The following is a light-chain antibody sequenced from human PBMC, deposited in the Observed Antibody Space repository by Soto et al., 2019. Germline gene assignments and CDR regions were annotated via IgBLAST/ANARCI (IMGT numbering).Light chain of an antibody. V-gene: IGKV1-5*03. CDR2: QAS. CDR3: QQHQTYST. Sequence: DIRMTQSPSTLSSSLGGRVTITFRASQSISSWLAWYQQKPGKAPNLLIYQASRLESGVPSRFSGSGSGTEFTLTISSLQPDDFATYYCQQHQTYSTFGQGTKVDI. CDR1: QSISSW. J-gene: IGKJ1*01.